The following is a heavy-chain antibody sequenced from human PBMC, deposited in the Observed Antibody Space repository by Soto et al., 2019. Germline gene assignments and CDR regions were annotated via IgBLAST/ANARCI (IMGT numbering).Heavy chain of an antibody. D-gene: IGHD2-21*02. V-gene: IGHV4-30-2*01. J-gene: IGHJ5*02. Sequence: SETLSLTCAVSGGSISSGGYSWSWIRQPPGKGLEWIGYIYHSGSTYYNPSLKSRVTISVDRSKNQFSLKLSSVTAADTAVYYCARKYCGGDCSWFAPWGQGTLVTVSS. CDR1: GGSISSGGYS. CDR3: ARKYCGGDCSWFAP. CDR2: IYHSGST.